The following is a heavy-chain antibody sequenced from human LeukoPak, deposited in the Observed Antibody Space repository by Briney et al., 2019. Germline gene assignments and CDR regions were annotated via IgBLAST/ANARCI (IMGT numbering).Heavy chain of an antibody. D-gene: IGHD3-9*01. CDR3: ARPGHYDILTGYYTFDY. CDR2: IYYSGST. J-gene: IGHJ4*02. Sequence: PSETLSLTCTASGGSTSSSSYYWGWIRQPPGKGLEWIGSIYYSGSTYYNPFLKSRVTISVDTSKNQFSLKLSSVTAADTAVYYCARPGHYDILTGYYTFDYWGQGTLVTVSS. CDR1: GGSTSSSSYY. V-gene: IGHV4-39*01.